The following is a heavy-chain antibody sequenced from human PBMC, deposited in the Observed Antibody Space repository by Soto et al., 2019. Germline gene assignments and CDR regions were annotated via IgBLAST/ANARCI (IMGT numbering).Heavy chain of an antibody. D-gene: IGHD6-13*01. J-gene: IGHJ5*02. V-gene: IGHV3-7*01. Sequence: GGSLRLSCGVSGFTFSDYWMSWVRQAPGKGLEWVANIKQDGNEKYYVDSVKGRFTISRDNAKNSLYLQMHSLRAEDTAVYYCARHPERIAQIGWFAPWGQGTLVTVSS. CDR3: ARHPERIAQIGWFAP. CDR2: IKQDGNEK. CDR1: GFTFSDYW.